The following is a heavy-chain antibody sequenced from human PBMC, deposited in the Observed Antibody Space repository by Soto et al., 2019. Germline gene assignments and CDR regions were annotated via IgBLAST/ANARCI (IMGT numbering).Heavy chain of an antibody. D-gene: IGHD3-3*01. V-gene: IGHV1-3*01. J-gene: IGHJ4*02. CDR2: INAGNGNT. CDR3: ARAIGQALILEWLEGAFDY. Sequence: ASVKVSCKASGYTFTSYAMHWVRQAPGQRLEWMGWINAGNGNTKYSQKFQGRVTITRDTSASTAYMELSSLRSEDTAVYYCARAIGQALILEWLEGAFDYWGQGTLVTVSS. CDR1: GYTFTSYA.